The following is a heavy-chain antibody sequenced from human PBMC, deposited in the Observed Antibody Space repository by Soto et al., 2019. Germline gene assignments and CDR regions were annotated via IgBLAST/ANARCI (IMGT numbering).Heavy chain of an antibody. CDR3: ARKGVAFDY. Sequence: ETLSLSCAASGFTFSSYSMNWVRQAPGKGLEWISYISTTSSSIYYADSVKGRFTISRDNAKNSLFLQMNSLRDEDTAVYYCARKGVAFDYWGQGALVTVSS. CDR2: ISTTSSSI. V-gene: IGHV3-48*02. CDR1: GFTFSSYS. D-gene: IGHD3-3*01. J-gene: IGHJ4*02.